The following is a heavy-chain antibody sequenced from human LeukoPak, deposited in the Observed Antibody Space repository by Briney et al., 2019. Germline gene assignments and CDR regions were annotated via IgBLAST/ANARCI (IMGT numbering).Heavy chain of an antibody. D-gene: IGHD3-22*01. J-gene: IGHJ4*02. Sequence: GRSLRLSCAASGFTFDDYAMHWVRQAPGKGLEWVSGISWNSGSIGYADSVKGRFTISRDNAKNSLYLQMNSLRAEDTALYYCAKAYYYDSSGYYGFDYWGQGTLVTVSS. CDR3: AKAYYYDSSGYYGFDY. CDR1: GFTFDDYA. CDR2: ISWNSGSI. V-gene: IGHV3-9*01.